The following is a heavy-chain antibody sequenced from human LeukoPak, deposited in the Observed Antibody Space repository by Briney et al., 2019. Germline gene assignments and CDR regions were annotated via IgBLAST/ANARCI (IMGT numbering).Heavy chain of an antibody. CDR2: MNPNSGNT. J-gene: IGHJ4*02. V-gene: IGHV1-8*02. CDR1: GYTFTDYY. Sequence: ASVKVSCKASGYTFTDYYMHWVRQATGQGLEWMGWMNPNSGNTGYAQKFQGRVTMTRNTSISTAYMELRSLKYEDTAVYHCARIIGFGEEWYDYWGQGTLVTVSS. CDR3: ARIIGFGEEWYDY. D-gene: IGHD3-10*01.